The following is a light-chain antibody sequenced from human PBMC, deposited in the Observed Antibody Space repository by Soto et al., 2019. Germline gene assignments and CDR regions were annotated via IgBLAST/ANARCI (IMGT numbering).Light chain of an antibody. CDR3: GSYTGTRTVV. J-gene: IGLJ2*01. V-gene: IGLV2-14*03. CDR1: SSDVGAYNY. Sequence: QSVLTQPSSVSGSPGQSITISCTGTSSDVGAYNYVSWYQQHPGKAPQLLIYYVSNRPSGVSNRFAGSKSVNTASLTISALQAEDEADYYCGSYTGTRTVVFGGGTKLTVL. CDR2: YVS.